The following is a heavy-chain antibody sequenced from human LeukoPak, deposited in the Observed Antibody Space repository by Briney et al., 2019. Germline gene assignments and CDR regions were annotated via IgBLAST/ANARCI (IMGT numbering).Heavy chain of an antibody. Sequence: PGRSLRLSCAASGFTFSSYAMHWVRQAPGKGLEWVAVISYDGSNKYYADSVKGRFTISRDNSKNTLYLQMNSLRAEDTAVYYCARDVYYDILTGLDLYYYYYGMDVGGKGATVTVSS. V-gene: IGHV3-30*04. J-gene: IGHJ6*04. CDR1: GFTFSSYA. CDR2: ISYDGSNK. CDR3: ARDVYYDILTGLDLYYYYYGMDV. D-gene: IGHD3-9*01.